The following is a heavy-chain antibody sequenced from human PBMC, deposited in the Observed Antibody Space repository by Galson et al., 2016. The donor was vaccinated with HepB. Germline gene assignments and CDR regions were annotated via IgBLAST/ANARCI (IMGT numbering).Heavy chain of an antibody. CDR3: ARNYYDSSGYLDAFDI. J-gene: IGHJ3*02. CDR2: IIPKSGRV. D-gene: IGHD3-22*01. V-gene: IGHV1-69*13. Sequence: SVKVSCKASGDTFSNFGISWVRQAPGQGLEWMGGIIPKSGRVKYAQKVQGRVTITADESTSTAYMQLSSLRSEDTAVYYCARNYYDSSGYLDAFDIWGQGTMVPVSS. CDR1: GDTFSNFG.